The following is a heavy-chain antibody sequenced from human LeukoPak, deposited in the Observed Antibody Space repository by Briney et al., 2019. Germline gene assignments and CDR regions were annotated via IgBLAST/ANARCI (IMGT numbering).Heavy chain of an antibody. V-gene: IGHV3-7*03. J-gene: IGHJ4*02. Sequence: GGSLRLSCAASGFTFSNYWMSWVRQAPGKGLEWVANMKGDGSEKYYVDSVKGRFTISRDNAKNSLYLQMNSLRAEDTAVYYCARCYYDGSGFYYYFDYWGQGTLVTVSS. CDR1: GFTFSNYW. D-gene: IGHD3-22*01. CDR2: MKGDGSEK. CDR3: ARCYYDGSGFYYYFDY.